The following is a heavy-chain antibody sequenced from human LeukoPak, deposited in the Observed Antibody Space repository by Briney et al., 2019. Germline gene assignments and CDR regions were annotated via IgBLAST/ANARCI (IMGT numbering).Heavy chain of an antibody. CDR3: ARDQRRAVAGTVFGY. J-gene: IGHJ4*02. V-gene: IGHV1-2*02. Sequence: ASVKVSCKASGYTFTGYYMHWVRQAPGQGLEWMGWINPNSGGTNYAQKFQGRVTMTRDTSISTAYMELSRLRSDDTAVYYCARDQRRAVAGTVFGYWGQGTLVTVSS. CDR1: GYTFTGYY. CDR2: INPNSGGT. D-gene: IGHD6-19*01.